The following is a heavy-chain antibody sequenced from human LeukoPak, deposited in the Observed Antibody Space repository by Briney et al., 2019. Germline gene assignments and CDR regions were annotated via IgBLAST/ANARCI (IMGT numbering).Heavy chain of an antibody. J-gene: IGHJ5*02. D-gene: IGHD2-2*02. CDR1: GFTFSSYA. CDR2: ISYDGSNK. V-gene: IGHV3-30-3*01. CDR3: ARPDIVVVPAAIHA. Sequence: PGGSLRLSCAASGFTFSSYAMGWVRQAPGKGLEWVAVISYDGSNKYYADSVKGRFTISRDNSKNTLYLQMNSLRAEDTAVYYCARPDIVVVPAAIHAWGQGTLVTVSS.